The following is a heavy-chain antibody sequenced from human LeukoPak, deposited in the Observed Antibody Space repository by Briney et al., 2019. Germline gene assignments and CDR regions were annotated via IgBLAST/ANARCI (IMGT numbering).Heavy chain of an antibody. CDR3: ARDWGPKGITMNL. J-gene: IGHJ4*02. CDR1: GFTFSTYT. Sequence: GGSLRLSCAASGFTFSTYTMTWVRQAPGKGLEWVSSISSSGTYIYYADSVKGRFTISRDNAKNSLYLQMNSLRAEDTAVYYCARDWGPKGITMNLWGQGTLVTVSS. CDR2: ISSSGTYI. D-gene: IGHD3-22*01. V-gene: IGHV3-21*01.